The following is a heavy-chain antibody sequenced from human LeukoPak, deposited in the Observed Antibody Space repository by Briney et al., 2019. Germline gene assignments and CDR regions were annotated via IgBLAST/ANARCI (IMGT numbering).Heavy chain of an antibody. Sequence: QSGGSLRLSCAASGFSLSSYWMTWVRQAPGKGLEWVANIKQDGSEKNYVDSVKGRFTISRDNSKNTLYLQMNSLRAEDTAVYYCARPIRGYSYVLGSWGQGTLVTVSS. D-gene: IGHD5-18*01. V-gene: IGHV3-7*01. J-gene: IGHJ5*02. CDR3: ARPIRGYSYVLGS. CDR2: IKQDGSEK. CDR1: GFSLSSYW.